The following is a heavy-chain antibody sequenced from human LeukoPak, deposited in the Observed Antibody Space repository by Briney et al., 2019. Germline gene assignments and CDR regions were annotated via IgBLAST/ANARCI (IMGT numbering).Heavy chain of an antibody. V-gene: IGHV4-4*07. J-gene: IGHJ6*02. D-gene: IGHD6-19*01. Sequence: SETLSLTCAVSGVSINLYYWNWVRQPAGKGLEWIGRMYAGGNTNYNPSLKSRVTMSVDTSKNLFFLNLDSVTAADTAVYFRARDNNGWPPKLYSMDVWGQGTTVTVSS. CDR3: ARDNNGWPPKLYSMDV. CDR2: MYAGGNT. CDR1: GVSINLYY.